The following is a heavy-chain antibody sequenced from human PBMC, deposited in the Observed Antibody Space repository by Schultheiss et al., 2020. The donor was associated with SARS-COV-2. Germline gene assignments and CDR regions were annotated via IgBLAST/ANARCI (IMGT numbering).Heavy chain of an antibody. Sequence: GGSLRLSCAASGFTFSHYGMHWVRQAPGKGLEYVSAISSNGGSTYYANSVKGRFTISRDNSKNTLYLQMGSLRAEDMAVYYCARLSSSFYGMDVWGQGTTVTVSS. J-gene: IGHJ6*02. D-gene: IGHD6-6*01. CDR1: GFTFSHYG. CDR3: ARLSSSFYGMDV. V-gene: IGHV3-64*01. CDR2: ISSNGGST.